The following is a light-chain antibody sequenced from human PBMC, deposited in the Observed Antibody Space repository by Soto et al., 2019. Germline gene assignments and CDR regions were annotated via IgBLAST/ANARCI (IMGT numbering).Light chain of an antibody. CDR3: LQTTQYPLI. Sequence: DIVMTQTPLSSPVTLGQPASISCRSSQSLVHIDGNTYLNWLQQRPGQPPRLLIYKISNRFSGVPDEFGGRGAGKNLPLKIGGVEAGEVGIYYCLQTTQYPLILGGGRRLDIK. CDR2: KIS. V-gene: IGKV2-24*01. J-gene: IGKJ4*01. CDR1: QSLVHIDGNTY.